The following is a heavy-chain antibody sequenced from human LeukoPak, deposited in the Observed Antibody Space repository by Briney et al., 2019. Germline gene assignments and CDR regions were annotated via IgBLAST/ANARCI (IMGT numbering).Heavy chain of an antibody. CDR3: AHNPQGVVAYFDY. CDR2: IYYSGST. J-gene: IGHJ4*02. V-gene: IGHV4-59*01. Sequence: PSETLSLTCTVSGGSISSYYWSWIRQPPGKGLEWIGYIYYSGSTNYNPSLKSRVTISVDTSKNQFSLKLSSVTAADTAVYYCAHNPQGVVAYFDYWGQGTLVTVSS. D-gene: IGHD2-15*01. CDR1: GGSISSYY.